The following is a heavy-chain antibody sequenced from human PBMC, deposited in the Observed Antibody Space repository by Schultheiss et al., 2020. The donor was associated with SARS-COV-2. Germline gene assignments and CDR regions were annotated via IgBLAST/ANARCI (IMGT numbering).Heavy chain of an antibody. CDR3: ARDWVLWGRRPSWSGYGMDV. D-gene: IGHD3-10*01. CDR1: GFTFSTYS. J-gene: IGHJ6*02. V-gene: IGHV3-21*01. Sequence: GRSLRLSCAASGFTFSTYSMNWVRQAPGKGLEWVSSISSSSSYIYYADSVKGRFTISRDNAKNSLYLQMNSLRAEDTAVYYCARDWVLWGRRPSWSGYGMDVWGQGTTVTVSS. CDR2: ISSSSSYI.